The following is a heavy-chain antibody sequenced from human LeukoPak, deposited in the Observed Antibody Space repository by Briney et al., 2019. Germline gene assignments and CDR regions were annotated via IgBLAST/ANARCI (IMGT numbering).Heavy chain of an antibody. CDR1: GGSISSSSYY. CDR2: IYYSGST. D-gene: IGHD3-22*01. J-gene: IGHJ4*02. V-gene: IGHV4-39*07. CDR3: ARDRGYYDSSGYLDY. Sequence: PSETLSLTCTVSGGSISSSSYYWGWIRQPPGKGLEWIGSIYYSGSTNYNPSLKSRVTISVDTSKNQFSLKLSSVTAADTAVYYCARDRGYYDSSGYLDYWGQGTLVTVSS.